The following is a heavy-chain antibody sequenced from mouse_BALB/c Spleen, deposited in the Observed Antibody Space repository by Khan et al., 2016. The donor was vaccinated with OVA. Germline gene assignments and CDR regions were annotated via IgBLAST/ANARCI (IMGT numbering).Heavy chain of an antibody. CDR3: ARNSYMYDLAY. Sequence: QMQLEESGPGLVRPSQTLSITCTVSGFSLTTYGVHWVRQSPGKGLEWLGVIRSAGKTDYNAAFISRLNIIKVNSKSQVFFKMNSLHADDATMYYGARNSYMYDLAYWGQGTLVTASA. CDR1: GFSLTTYG. CDR2: IRSAGKT. J-gene: IGHJ3*01. D-gene: IGHD2-14*01. V-gene: IGHV2-2*01.